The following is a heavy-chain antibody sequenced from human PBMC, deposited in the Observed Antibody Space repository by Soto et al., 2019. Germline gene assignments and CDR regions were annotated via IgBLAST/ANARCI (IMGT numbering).Heavy chain of an antibody. CDR3: ARGLHSGGKYWYFDI. D-gene: IGHD2-15*01. CDR2: INSFSGDT. Sequence: QVQLVQSGAEVKKPGASVKVSCKASGYTFTHYGITWVRQAPGQGLEWMGWINSFSGDTNYPQKLQGRLTMTTDTSTNTVYMELRNLRSDDTDVYYCARGLHSGGKYWYFDIWGRGTLVTVSS. J-gene: IGHJ2*01. CDR1: GYTFTHYG. V-gene: IGHV1-18*01.